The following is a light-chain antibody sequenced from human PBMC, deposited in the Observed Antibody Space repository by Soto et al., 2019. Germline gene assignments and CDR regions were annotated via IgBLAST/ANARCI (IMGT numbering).Light chain of an antibody. J-gene: IGLJ3*02. CDR2: KVD. CDR1: SSDLGGLNY. CDR3: SSYTTVPSPQWV. Sequence: QSALTQPASVSGSPGQSITIPCSGRSSDLGGLNYVSWYQQHPGKVPKLIIYKVDNRPSGISDRFSAPKSGNTASLTISGLQAEDEAHYYCSSYTTVPSPQWVFAGGTKVTVL. V-gene: IGLV2-14*01.